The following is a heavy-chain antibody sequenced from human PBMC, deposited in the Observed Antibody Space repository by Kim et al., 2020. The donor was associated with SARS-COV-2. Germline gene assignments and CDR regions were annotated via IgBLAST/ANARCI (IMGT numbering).Heavy chain of an antibody. CDR1: GFTFSDYY. J-gene: IGHJ6*02. Sequence: GGSLRLSCAASGFTFSDYYMSWIRQAPGKGLERVSYISSSGSTIYYADSVKGRFTISRDNAKNSLYLQMNSLRAEDTAVYYCARGGAPAMDNYYYYGMDVWGQGTTVTVSS. V-gene: IGHV3-11*01. D-gene: IGHD5-18*01. CDR3: ARGGAPAMDNYYYYGMDV. CDR2: ISSSGSTI.